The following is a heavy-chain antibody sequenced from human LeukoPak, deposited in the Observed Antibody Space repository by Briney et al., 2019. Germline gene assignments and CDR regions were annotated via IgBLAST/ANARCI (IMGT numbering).Heavy chain of an antibody. Sequence: GGSLRLSCAASGFTVSSNYMSWVRQAPGKGLEWVSVIYSGGSTYYADSVKGRFTISRDNSKNTLYLQMNSLRAEDTAVYYCAITYDSSGYPQPDFDYWGQGTLVTVSS. CDR1: GFTVSSNY. J-gene: IGHJ4*02. CDR3: AITYDSSGYPQPDFDY. D-gene: IGHD3-22*01. V-gene: IGHV3-53*01. CDR2: IYSGGST.